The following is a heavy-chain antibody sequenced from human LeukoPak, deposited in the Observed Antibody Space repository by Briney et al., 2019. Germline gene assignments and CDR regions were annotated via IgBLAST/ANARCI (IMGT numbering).Heavy chain of an antibody. J-gene: IGHJ6*02. Sequence: PGGSLRLSFAASGFTFSNAWMSWVRQAPGKGLEWVSSISSSSSYIYYADSVKGRLTISRDNAKNSLYLQMNSLRTEDTAVYYCARDPTPRYCSGGSCYTHYGMDVWGQGTTVTVSS. CDR3: ARDPTPRYCSGGSCYTHYGMDV. V-gene: IGHV3-21*01. D-gene: IGHD2-15*01. CDR1: GFTFSNAW. CDR2: ISSSSSYI.